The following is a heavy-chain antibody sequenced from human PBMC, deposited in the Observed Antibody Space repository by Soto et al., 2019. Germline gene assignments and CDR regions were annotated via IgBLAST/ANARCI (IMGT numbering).Heavy chain of an antibody. V-gene: IGHV4-31*03. Sequence: QVQLQESGPGLVKPSQTLSLTCTVSGGSISSVGYYWSWIRQHPGKGLQWIGYIYYSGSTYYNPSLKSRVTISVDTSKNQCSLKLISVTAADTAVYYCARRYGGNFDYWGQGTLVTVSS. D-gene: IGHD2-15*01. CDR1: GGSISSVGYY. CDR3: ARRYGGNFDY. CDR2: IYYSGST. J-gene: IGHJ4*02.